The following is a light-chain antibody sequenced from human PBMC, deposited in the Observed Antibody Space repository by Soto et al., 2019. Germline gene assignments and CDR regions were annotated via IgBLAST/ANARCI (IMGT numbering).Light chain of an antibody. CDR2: GAS. CDR1: QSVSSSF. J-gene: IGKJ3*01. Sequence: EIVLTQSPGTLSLSPGERATLSCRASQSVSSSFLAWYQQRPGQAPRLLIFGASYRATGIPDRFSGSGSGTDFTLTISRLEPEDFAVYYCQRYGSSPPEFTFGPGTKVDSK. CDR3: QRYGSSPPEFT. V-gene: IGKV3-20*01.